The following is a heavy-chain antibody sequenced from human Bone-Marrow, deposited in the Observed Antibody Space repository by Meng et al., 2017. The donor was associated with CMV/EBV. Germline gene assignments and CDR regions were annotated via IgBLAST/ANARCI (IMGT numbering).Heavy chain of an antibody. J-gene: IGHJ5*02. D-gene: IGHD2-2*01. V-gene: IGHV1-8*01. CDR2: MNPNSGNT. CDR3: ARDGIGKETVPAATVWFDP. Sequence: ASVKVSCKASGYTFTSYDINWVRQATGQGLEWMGWMNPNSGNTGYAQKFQGRVTITADKSTSTAYMELSSLRSEDTAVYYCARDGIGKETVPAATVWFDPWGQGTRVTVSS. CDR1: GYTFTSYD.